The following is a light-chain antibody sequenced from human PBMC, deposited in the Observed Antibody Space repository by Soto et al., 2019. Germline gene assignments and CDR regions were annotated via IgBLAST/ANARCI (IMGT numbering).Light chain of an antibody. CDR1: SSTVGGFNV. V-gene: IGLV2-23*01. Sequence: QSALTQPASVSGSPGQSITISCTGTSSTVGGFNVVSWYQQHPGKAPKVIIYEGIKRPSGVSNRFSGSNSGSTASLTISGLQAEDEADYYCCSYVGATTYVFGTGTKVTV. CDR2: EGI. CDR3: CSYVGATTYV. J-gene: IGLJ1*01.